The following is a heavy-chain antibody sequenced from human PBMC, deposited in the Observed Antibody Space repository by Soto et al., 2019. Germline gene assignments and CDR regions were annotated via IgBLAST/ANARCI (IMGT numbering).Heavy chain of an antibody. V-gene: IGHV3-74*01. J-gene: IGHJ6*02. CDR3: ARAPPSFMTTGGMDV. CDR2: INSDGSST. D-gene: IGHD4-17*01. CDR1: GFTFSSYW. Sequence: EVQLVESGGGLVQPGGSLRLSCAASGFTFSSYWMHWVRQAPGKGLVWVSRINSDGSSTSYADSVKGRFTISRDNAKNTLYMQMNSLRAEDTAVYSCARAPPSFMTTGGMDVWGQGTTVTVSS.